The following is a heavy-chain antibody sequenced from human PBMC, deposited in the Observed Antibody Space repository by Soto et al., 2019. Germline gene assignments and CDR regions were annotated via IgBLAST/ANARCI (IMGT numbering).Heavy chain of an antibody. Sequence: ASVKVSCKASGYTFTGHYIHWVRQAPEQGPEWMGEIGPETGATRYAQRFQGRVTMTRDMSITTVYMELNNLSPDDTAVYYCGRGRSGQIVVFYWGQGTPVTVSS. CDR1: GYTFTGHY. J-gene: IGHJ4*02. CDR3: GRGRSGQIVVFY. CDR2: IGPETGAT. V-gene: IGHV1-2*02. D-gene: IGHD1-26*01.